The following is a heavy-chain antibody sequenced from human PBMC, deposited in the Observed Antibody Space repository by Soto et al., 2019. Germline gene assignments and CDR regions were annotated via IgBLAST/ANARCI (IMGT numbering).Heavy chain of an antibody. CDR1: GFTFRSYA. D-gene: IGHD6-19*01. Sequence: GGSLRLSCAASGFTFRSYAMHWVRQAPGKGLEWVAVLSYDGSNKYYADSVKGRFTISRDNSKNTLYLQMNSLRAEDTALYFCATAEAVAGIGPFDYWGQGTLVTVSS. CDR2: LSYDGSNK. CDR3: ATAEAVAGIGPFDY. V-gene: IGHV3-30-3*01. J-gene: IGHJ4*02.